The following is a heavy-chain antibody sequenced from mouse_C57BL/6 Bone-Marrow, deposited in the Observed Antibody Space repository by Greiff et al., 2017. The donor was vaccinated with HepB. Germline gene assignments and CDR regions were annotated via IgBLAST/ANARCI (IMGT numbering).Heavy chain of an antibody. Sequence: EVKLMESGPGMVKPSQSLSLTCTVTGYSITSGYDWHWIRHFPGNKLEWMGYISYSGSTNYNPSLKSRISITHDTSKNHFFLKLNSVTTEDTATYYCARDGPIYYGSSYWYFDVWGTGTTVTVSS. CDR2: ISYSGST. J-gene: IGHJ1*03. CDR1: GYSITSGYD. CDR3: ARDGPIYYGSSYWYFDV. V-gene: IGHV3-1*01. D-gene: IGHD1-1*01.